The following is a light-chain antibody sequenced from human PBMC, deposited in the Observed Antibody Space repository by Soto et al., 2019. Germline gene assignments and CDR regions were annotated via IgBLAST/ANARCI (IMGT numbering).Light chain of an antibody. V-gene: IGKV3-20*01. CDR2: GAS. J-gene: IGKJ2*01. CDR3: QQYSASLYT. Sequence: EIVLTQSPGILSLSPGEGASLSCRASQSLSDRYLSWYQHKPGQSPRLLIYGASTRVPGTPDRFSGSGSGTDYILTISRLEPEDFAVYYCQQYSASLYTFGQRTKLEIK. CDR1: QSLSDRY.